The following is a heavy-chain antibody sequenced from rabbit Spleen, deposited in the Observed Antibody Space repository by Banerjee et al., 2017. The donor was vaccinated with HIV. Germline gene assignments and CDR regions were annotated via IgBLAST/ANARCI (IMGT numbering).Heavy chain of an antibody. CDR2: IDPVFGST. J-gene: IGHJ4*01. CDR3: VREVAAKFNL. Sequence: QELVESGGGLVQPGGSLRLSCKASGFDFSTYYMSWVRQAPGKGLEWIGYIDPVFGSTYYASWVNGRFTISSHNAQNTLYLQLNSLTAADTATYFCVREVAAKFNLWGQGTLVTVS. D-gene: IGHD4-1*01. V-gene: IGHV1S7*01. CDR1: GFDFSTYY.